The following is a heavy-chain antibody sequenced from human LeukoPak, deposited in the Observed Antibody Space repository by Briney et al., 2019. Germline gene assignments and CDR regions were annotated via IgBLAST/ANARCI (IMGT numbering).Heavy chain of an antibody. CDR1: GYTFTSYG. CDR2: ISAYNGNT. CDR3: ARDQQYSSSGWFDP. Sequence: VASVKVSCKASGYTFTSYGISWVRQAPGQGLEWMGWISAYNGNTNYAQKLQGRVTMTTDTSTSTVYMELSSLRSEDTAVYYCARDQQYSSSGWFDPWGQGTLVTVSS. V-gene: IGHV1-18*01. J-gene: IGHJ5*02. D-gene: IGHD6-6*01.